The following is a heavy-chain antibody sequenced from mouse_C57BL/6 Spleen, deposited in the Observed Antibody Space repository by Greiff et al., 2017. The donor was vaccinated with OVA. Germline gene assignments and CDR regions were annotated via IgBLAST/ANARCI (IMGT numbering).Heavy chain of an antibody. J-gene: IGHJ2*01. Sequence: EVKLQESGPELVKPGASVKMSCKASGYTFTDYNMHWVKQSHGKSLEWIGYINPNNGGTSYNQKFKGKATLTVNKSSSTAYMELRSLTSEASAVYYCAYYGYDDYFDYWGQGTTLTVSS. CDR1: GYTFTDYN. CDR2: INPNNGGT. V-gene: IGHV1-22*01. D-gene: IGHD2-2*01. CDR3: AYYGYDDYFDY.